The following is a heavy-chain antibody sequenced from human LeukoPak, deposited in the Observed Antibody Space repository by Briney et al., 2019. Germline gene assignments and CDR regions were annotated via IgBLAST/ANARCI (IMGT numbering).Heavy chain of an antibody. D-gene: IGHD6-6*01. V-gene: IGHV3-30*02. CDR2: IRYDGSNK. CDR1: GFTFSSYG. Sequence: GGSLRLSCAASGFTFSSYGMHWVRQAPGKGLEWVAFIRYDGSNKYYADSVKGRFTISRDNSKNTLYLQMNSLRAGDTAVYYCAKDGHSSSGLRGANFDYWGQGTLVTVSS. J-gene: IGHJ4*02. CDR3: AKDGHSSSGLRGANFDY.